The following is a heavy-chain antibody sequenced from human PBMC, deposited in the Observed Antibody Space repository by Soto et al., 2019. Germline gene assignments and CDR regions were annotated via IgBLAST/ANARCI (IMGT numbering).Heavy chain of an antibody. Sequence: QVQLVQSGAEGKKPGASMKVSCKASGYTFTDYYMHWVRQAPGQGLEWMGWINPNSGGTNYAQNFQGRFTMTRNTSISTLYMELRRLASDDTAVYYCATEGEMAALTWGQGTLVTVSS. V-gene: IGHV1-2*02. D-gene: IGHD6-19*01. CDR1: GYTFTDYY. J-gene: IGHJ5*02. CDR2: INPNSGGT. CDR3: ATEGEMAALT.